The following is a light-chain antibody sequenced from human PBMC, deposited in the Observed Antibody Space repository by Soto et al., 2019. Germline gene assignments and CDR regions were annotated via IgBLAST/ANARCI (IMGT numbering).Light chain of an antibody. J-gene: IGKJ4*01. V-gene: IGKV1-5*03. CDR1: QGISSW. Sequence: DIQMTQSPSTLSASVGGRVAITCRASQGISSWLAWFQQKPGKAPKLLIYKASTLESGVPSRFSGSGSGTEFTLSITSLQPDDFATYYCQQYDSYPITFGGGTKVEIK. CDR3: QQYDSYPIT. CDR2: KAS.